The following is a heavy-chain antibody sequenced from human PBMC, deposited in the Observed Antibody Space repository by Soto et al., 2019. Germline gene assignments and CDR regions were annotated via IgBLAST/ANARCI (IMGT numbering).Heavy chain of an antibody. Sequence: QVQIVQSGAEVKKPGASVKLSCKASEYTFTPYAMHWVRQAPGQRLEWIGWINADNGNTKYSQKFKGRVTFTRDTAVATAYMDVSSLNSEDTAVYFCARGSPGGDSVVDWYFDLWGRGTPVTVSS. J-gene: IGHJ2*01. CDR2: INADNGNT. CDR3: ARGSPGGDSVVDWYFDL. V-gene: IGHV1-3*01. D-gene: IGHD2-21*02. CDR1: EYTFTPYA.